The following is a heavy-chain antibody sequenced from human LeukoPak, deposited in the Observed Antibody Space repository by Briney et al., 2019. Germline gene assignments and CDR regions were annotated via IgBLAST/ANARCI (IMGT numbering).Heavy chain of an antibody. CDR1: GFTFNNFA. CDR3: ARLPGGVVITDTFDY. J-gene: IGHJ4*02. V-gene: IGHV3-48*01. CDR2: ISGPATTS. D-gene: IGHD3-22*01. Sequence: PGGSLRLSCAASGFTFNNFALHWVRQAPGKGLEWVSGISGPATTSYYADSVKGRFTISRDNAKNSLYLQMNSLRAEDTAVYYCARLPGGVVITDTFDYWGQGTLVTVSS.